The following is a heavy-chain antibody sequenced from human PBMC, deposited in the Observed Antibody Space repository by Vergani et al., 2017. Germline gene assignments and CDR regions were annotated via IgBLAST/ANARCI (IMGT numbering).Heavy chain of an antibody. CDR2: ISYDGSNK. CDR3: AKDLSGATYYYYGMDV. Sequence: VQLLESGGGLVQPGGSLRLSCAASGFTFSSYGMHWVRQAPGKGLEWVAVISYDGSNKYYADSVKGRFTISRDNSKNTLYLQMNSLRAEDTAVYYCAKDLSGATYYYYGMDVWGQGTTVTVSS. V-gene: IGHV3-30*18. J-gene: IGHJ6*02. D-gene: IGHD1-26*01. CDR1: GFTFSSYG.